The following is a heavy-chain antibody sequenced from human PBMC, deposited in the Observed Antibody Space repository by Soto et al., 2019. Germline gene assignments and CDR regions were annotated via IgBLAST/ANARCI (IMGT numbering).Heavy chain of an antibody. CDR3: XXXXXXXXXXAFDI. J-gene: IGHJ3*02. V-gene: IGHV3-30-3*01. CDR2: MSYDGSNK. Sequence: QVQLVESGGGVVQPGRSLRLSCEASGFNLSSYTMHWVRQAPGKGLEWVAVMSYDGSNKYYADSVKGRFTISRDNXXXXXXXXXXXXXXXXXXXXXXXXXXXXXXXXAFDIWGQGTMVTVSS. CDR1: GFNLSSYT.